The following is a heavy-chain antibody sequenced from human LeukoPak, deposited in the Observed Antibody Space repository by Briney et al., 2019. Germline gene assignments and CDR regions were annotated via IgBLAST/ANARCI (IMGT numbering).Heavy chain of an antibody. Sequence: PSQTLSLTWTVSGGSLSSGGYYWSWIRHPPGKGLEWSGEINHSGSTNYNPSLKSRVTISADTSKTQFSLKLSSVTAADTAVYYCASALYYDYVWGGYRYSWFDPWGQGTLVTVSS. D-gene: IGHD3-16*02. CDR1: GGSLSSGGYY. CDR2: INHSGST. V-gene: IGHV4-30-2*01. J-gene: IGHJ5*02. CDR3: ASALYYDYVWGGYRYSWFDP.